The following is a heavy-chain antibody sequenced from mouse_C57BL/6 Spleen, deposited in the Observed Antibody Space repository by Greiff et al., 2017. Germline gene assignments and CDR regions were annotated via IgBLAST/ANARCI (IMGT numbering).Heavy chain of an antibody. CDR3: SRGEIYDGYYGFAY. CDR1: GYSFTGYY. V-gene: IGHV1-43*01. CDR2: INPSTGGT. D-gene: IGHD2-3*01. J-gene: IGHJ3*01. Sequence: EVKLVESGPELVKPGASVKISCKASGYSFTGYYMHWVKQSSEKSLEWIGEINPSTGGTSYNQKFKGKATLTVDKSSSTAYMQLKSLTSEDSAVYYGSRGEIYDGYYGFAYWGQGTLVTVSA.